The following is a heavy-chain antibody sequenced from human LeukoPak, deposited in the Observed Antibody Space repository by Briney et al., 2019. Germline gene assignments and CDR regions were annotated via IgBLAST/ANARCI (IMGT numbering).Heavy chain of an antibody. CDR2: VNPNSGNT. J-gene: IGHJ4*02. D-gene: IGHD3-22*01. V-gene: IGHV1-8*01. Sequence: ASVKVSCKASGYTFTSYDINWVRQATGQGLEWMGWVNPNSGNTGYAQKFQGRVTMTRNTSISTAYMELSSLRSEDTAVYYCARGKTMFVGYYDSSVSLDYWGQGTLVTVSS. CDR3: ARGKTMFVGYYDSSVSLDY. CDR1: GYTFTSYD.